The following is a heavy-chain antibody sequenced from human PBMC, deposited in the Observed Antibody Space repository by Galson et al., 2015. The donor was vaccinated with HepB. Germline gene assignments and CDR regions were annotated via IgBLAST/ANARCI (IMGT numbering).Heavy chain of an antibody. V-gene: IGHV1-69*13. Sequence: SVKVSCKASGDTFNSYAISWVRQAPGQGLEWMGGIIPILDTADYAQKFQGRVTIIADESTSTTYMELSSLRSDDTAVYYCARSVVVLPAATTYYFDYWGQGTLVTVSS. D-gene: IGHD2-2*01. CDR1: GDTFNSYA. CDR3: ARSVVVLPAATTYYFDY. J-gene: IGHJ4*02. CDR2: IIPILDTA.